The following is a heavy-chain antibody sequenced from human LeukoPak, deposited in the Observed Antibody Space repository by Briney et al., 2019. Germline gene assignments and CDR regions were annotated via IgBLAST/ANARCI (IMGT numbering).Heavy chain of an antibody. CDR1: GFTVSSNY. Sequence: PGGSLRLSCAASGFTVSSNYMSWARQAPGKGLEWVSVIYSGGSTYYADSVKGRFTISRDNSKNTLYLQMNSLRAEDTAVYYCARVALDAFDIWGQGTMVTVSS. J-gene: IGHJ3*02. V-gene: IGHV3-53*01. CDR2: IYSGGST. CDR3: ARVALDAFDI.